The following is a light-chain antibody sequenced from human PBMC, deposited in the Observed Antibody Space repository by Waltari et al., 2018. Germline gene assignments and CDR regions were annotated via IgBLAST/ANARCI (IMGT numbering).Light chain of an antibody. CDR3: QQSYSTPLYT. CDR1: QNIKTY. V-gene: IGKV1-39*01. CDR2: AAS. Sequence: DIQVTQSPSSLSAAIGDRVTISCRTSQNIKTYLNWYLQKPGKAPKLLIYAASTLLSGVPTRFSGSGSGTDFTLTISSVQVEDAATYFCQQSYSTPLYTTGQGTKIEIK. J-gene: IGKJ2*01.